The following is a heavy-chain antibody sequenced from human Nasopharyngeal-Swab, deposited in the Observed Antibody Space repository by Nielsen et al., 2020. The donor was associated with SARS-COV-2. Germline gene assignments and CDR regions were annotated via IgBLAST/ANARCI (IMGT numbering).Heavy chain of an antibody. D-gene: IGHD3-9*01. CDR2: IDYSGST. J-gene: IGHJ4*02. Sequence: SETLSLTCTVSGDSISSGKDYWNWIRQTPGRGLEWIGYIDYSGSTDHNPSLKSRVTISVDMSKNQFSLKVNSVTAADTAVYYCARLGRYYDTLSGYARHFDYWGQGILVTVSS. V-gene: IGHV4-30-4*01. CDR3: ARLGRYYDTLSGYARHFDY. CDR1: GDSISSGKDY.